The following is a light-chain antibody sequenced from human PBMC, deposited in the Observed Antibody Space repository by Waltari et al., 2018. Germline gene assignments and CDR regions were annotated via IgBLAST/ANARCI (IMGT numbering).Light chain of an antibody. CDR2: DDT. Sequence: SYVLTQPPSLSVAPGQTAKISCGGNNIESKGVHWYKQKPGQAPLLVRYDDTERPSGIPERFAGSNSGNTASLTISRVDAGDEADYYCHVWDSNTGVFGGGTKLTVL. V-gene: IGLV3-21*02. J-gene: IGLJ3*02. CDR1: NIESKG. CDR3: HVWDSNTGV.